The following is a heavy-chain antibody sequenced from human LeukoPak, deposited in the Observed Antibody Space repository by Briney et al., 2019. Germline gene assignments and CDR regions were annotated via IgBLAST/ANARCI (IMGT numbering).Heavy chain of an antibody. J-gene: IGHJ4*02. V-gene: IGHV4-39*01. CDR2: IYYSGNT. D-gene: IGHD3/OR15-3a*01. CDR3: ARQTGSGLFILP. Sequence: PSETLSLTCTVSGVSSSSTNSYWGWIRQPPGKGLEWIGSIYYSGNTYYNASLKSQVSISIDTSKNQFSLKLTSVTAADTAVYYCARQTGSGLFILPGGQGTLVTVSS. CDR1: GVSSSSTNSY.